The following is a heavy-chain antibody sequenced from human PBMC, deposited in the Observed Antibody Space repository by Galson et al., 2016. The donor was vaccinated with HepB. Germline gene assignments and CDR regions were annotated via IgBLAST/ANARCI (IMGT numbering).Heavy chain of an antibody. CDR1: GFSLSTSGVG. J-gene: IGHJ4*02. CDR2: IYWDDDK. CDR3: AHYGATYRRGIAPYYFDY. V-gene: IGHV2-5*02. D-gene: IGHD6-13*01. Sequence: PALVKPTQTLTLTCTFSGFSLSTSGVGVGWIRQPPGKALEWLALIYWDDDKRYSPSLKSRLTITKDSSKNQVVLTMTNMDPVDTATYYCAHYGATYRRGIAPYYFDYWGQGTLVTVSS.